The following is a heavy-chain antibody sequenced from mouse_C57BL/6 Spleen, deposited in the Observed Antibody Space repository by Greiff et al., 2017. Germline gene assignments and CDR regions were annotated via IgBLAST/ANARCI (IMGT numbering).Heavy chain of an antibody. CDR1: GYTFTDYN. D-gene: IGHD1-1*02. CDR2: INPNNGGT. V-gene: IGHV1-22*01. J-gene: IGHJ2*01. CDR3: ARYGGYFDY. Sequence: VQLKESGPELVKPGASVKMSCKASGYTFTDYNMHWVKQSHGKSLEWIGYINPNNGGTSYNQKFKGKATLTVNKSSSTAYMELRSLTSEDSAVYYCARYGGYFDYWGQGTTLTVSS.